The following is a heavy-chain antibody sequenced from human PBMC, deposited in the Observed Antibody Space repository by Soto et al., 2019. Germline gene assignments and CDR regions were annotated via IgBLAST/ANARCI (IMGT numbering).Heavy chain of an antibody. Sequence: SETVSRTCAVSGGYVNTFRWSWVRQPAWKGLEWVGRIFPNGNTGYSPSLKSRVTLSVDTPKNQISLNLNSVTAADMALYYCAREGSHSAYNFAMGIQLLSFERGVKGPPVT. D-gene: IGHD1-1*01. CDR1: GGYVNTFR. V-gene: IGHV4-4*07. J-gene: IGHJ5*02. CDR3: AREGSHSAYNFAMGIQLLSFER. CDR2: IFPNGNT.